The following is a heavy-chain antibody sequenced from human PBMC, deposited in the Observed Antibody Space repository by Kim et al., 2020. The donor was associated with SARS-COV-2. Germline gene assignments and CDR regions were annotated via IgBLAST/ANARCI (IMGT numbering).Heavy chain of an antibody. Sequence: GGSLRLSCAASGFTFSSYAMSWVRQAPGKGLEWVSAISGSGGSTYYADSVKGRFTISRDNSKNTLYLQMNSLRAEDTAVYYCAKAATTGYSSIGSGFVIWGQGTMVSVSS. J-gene: IGHJ3*02. D-gene: IGHD6-13*01. CDR3: AKAATTGYSSIGSGFVI. CDR2: ISGSGGST. CDR1: GFTFSSYA. V-gene: IGHV3-23*01.